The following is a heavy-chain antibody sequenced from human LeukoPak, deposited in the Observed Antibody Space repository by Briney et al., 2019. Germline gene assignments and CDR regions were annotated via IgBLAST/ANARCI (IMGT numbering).Heavy chain of an antibody. CDR2: ISYDGSNK. CDR1: GFTFSSYG. V-gene: IGHV3-30*18. J-gene: IGHJ4*02. CDR3: AKGDTVNYYFDY. Sequence: GGSLRLSCAASGFTFSSYGMHWVRQAPGKGLEWVAVISYDGSNKYYADSVKGRFTISRDNSRNTLYLQMNSLRAEDTAVYYCAKGDTVNYYFDYWGQGTLVTVSS. D-gene: IGHD4-17*01.